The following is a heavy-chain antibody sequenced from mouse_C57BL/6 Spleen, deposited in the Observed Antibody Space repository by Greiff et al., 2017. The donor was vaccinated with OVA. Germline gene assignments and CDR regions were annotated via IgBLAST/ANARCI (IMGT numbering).Heavy chain of an antibody. CDR3: ARLASGNYFDY. V-gene: IGHV14-2*01. J-gene: IGHJ2*01. Sequence: VQLQQSGAELVKPGASVKLSCTAFGFTFTDYYMHWVKQRTEQGLEWIGRIDPEDGETKYAPKFQGKATITADTSSNTAYLQLSSLTSDDTAVYDCARLASGNYFDYWGQGTTLTVSS. D-gene: IGHD6-1*01. CDR2: IDPEDGET. CDR1: GFTFTDYY.